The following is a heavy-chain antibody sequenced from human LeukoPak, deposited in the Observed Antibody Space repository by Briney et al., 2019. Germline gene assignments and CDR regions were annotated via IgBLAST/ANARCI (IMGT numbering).Heavy chain of an antibody. D-gene: IGHD4-17*01. Sequence: SETLSLTCTVSGGSISSGSYYWSWIRQPAGKGLEWIGRINTSGSTNYNPSLKSRVTISVDTSKNQFSLKLSSVTAADTAVYYCARAETYGDYPFDYWGQGTLVTVSS. CDR3: ARAETYGDYPFDY. CDR1: GGSISSGSYY. J-gene: IGHJ4*02. V-gene: IGHV4-61*02. CDR2: INTSGST.